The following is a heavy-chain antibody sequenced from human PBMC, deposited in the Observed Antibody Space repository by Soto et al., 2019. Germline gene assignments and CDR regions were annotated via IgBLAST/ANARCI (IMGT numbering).Heavy chain of an antibody. CDR1: GDTFSTYT. CDR2: ISPSGGST. CDR3: ARGSYWSFDY. D-gene: IGHD1-26*01. V-gene: IGHV1-46*03. J-gene: IGHJ4*02. Sequence: ASVKVSCKASGDTFSTYTITWMRQAPGQGLDWMGKISPSGGSTSNAQKFQGRVTMTRDTSTSTVYMELSSLRSEDTAVYYCARGSYWSFDYWGQGTLVTVSS.